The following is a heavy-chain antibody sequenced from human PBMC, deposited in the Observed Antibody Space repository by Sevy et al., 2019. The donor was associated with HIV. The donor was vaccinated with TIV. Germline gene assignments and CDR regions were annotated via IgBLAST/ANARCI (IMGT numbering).Heavy chain of an antibody. CDR2: ISGSGGST. J-gene: IGHJ3*02. D-gene: IGHD1-26*01. CDR1: GFTFSSYA. Sequence: GGSLRLSCAASGFTFSSYAMSWVRQAPGKGLEWVSAISGSGGSTYYADSVKGRFTISRDNSKNTLYLQMNSLRAEDTAVYYCAKDLSGGRFGGSYLGASDIWGQGTMVTVSS. CDR3: AKDLSGGRFGGSYLGASDI. V-gene: IGHV3-23*01.